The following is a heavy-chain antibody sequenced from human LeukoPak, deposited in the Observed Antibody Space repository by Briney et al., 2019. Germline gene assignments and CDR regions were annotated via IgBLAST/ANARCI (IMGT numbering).Heavy chain of an antibody. CDR1: GFTFSSCA. CDR2: ISYDGRNK. CDR3: ARVMSTTVVTALDY. Sequence: GGSLRLSCAASGFTFSSCAMHWVRQAPGKGLEWVAVISYDGRNKYYADSVKGRFTISRDNSKNTLYLQMDSLRAEDPAVYYCARVMSTTVVTALDYWGQGTLVTVSS. D-gene: IGHD4-23*01. J-gene: IGHJ4*02. V-gene: IGHV3-30*04.